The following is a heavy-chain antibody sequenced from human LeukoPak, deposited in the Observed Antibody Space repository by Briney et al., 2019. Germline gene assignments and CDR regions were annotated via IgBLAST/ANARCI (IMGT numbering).Heavy chain of an antibody. D-gene: IGHD2-21*02. CDR1: GGSISSGDYY. J-gene: IGHJ5*02. CDR2: IYYSGST. V-gene: IGHV4-30-4*08. CDR3: ARLETSVTEHNWFDP. Sequence: PSETLSLTCTVSGGSISSGDYYWSWIRQPPGKGLEWIGYIYYSGSTYYNPSLKSRVTISVDTSKNQFSLKLSSVTAADTAVYYCARLETSVTEHNWFDPWGQGTLVTVSS.